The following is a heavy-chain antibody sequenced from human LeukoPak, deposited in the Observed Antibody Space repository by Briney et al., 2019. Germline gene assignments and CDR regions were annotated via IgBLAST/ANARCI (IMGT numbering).Heavy chain of an antibody. CDR2: INHSGST. CDR1: GGSFSGYY. Sequence: PSETLSLTCAVYGGSFSGYYWSWIRQPPGKGLGWIGEINHSGSTNYNPSLKSRVTISVDTSKNQFSLKLSSVTAADTAVYYCARVTGSSSWKSDPWGQGTLVTVSS. V-gene: IGHV4-34*01. D-gene: IGHD6-13*01. CDR3: ARVTGSSSWKSDP. J-gene: IGHJ5*02.